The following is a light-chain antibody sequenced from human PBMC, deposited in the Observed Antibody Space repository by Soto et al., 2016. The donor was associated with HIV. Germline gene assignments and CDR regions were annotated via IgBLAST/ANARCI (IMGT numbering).Light chain of an antibody. CDR1: QEISNY. J-gene: IGKJ5*01. Sequence: DIQMTQSPSSLSASVGDRVTITCQASQEISNYLNWYQQKPGKAPKLLIFDASNLETGVPSRFSGSGSGTDFTFTISSLQPEDTATYYCQQYDNLPPKITFGQGTRLEIK. V-gene: IGKV1-33*01. CDR3: QQYDNLPPKIT. CDR2: DAS.